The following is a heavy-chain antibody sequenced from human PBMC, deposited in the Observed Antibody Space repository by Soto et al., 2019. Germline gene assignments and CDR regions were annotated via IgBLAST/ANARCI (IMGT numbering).Heavy chain of an antibody. Sequence: SETLSLTCTVSGGSISSGDYYWSWIRQPPGKGLEWIGYTYYSGSTYYNPSLKSRVTISVDTSKNQFSLKLSSVTAADTAVYYCARDGGYSSGWYWFDPWGQGTLVTVSS. CDR1: GGSISSGDYY. V-gene: IGHV4-30-4*01. CDR3: ARDGGYSSGWYWFDP. J-gene: IGHJ5*02. CDR2: TYYSGST. D-gene: IGHD6-19*01.